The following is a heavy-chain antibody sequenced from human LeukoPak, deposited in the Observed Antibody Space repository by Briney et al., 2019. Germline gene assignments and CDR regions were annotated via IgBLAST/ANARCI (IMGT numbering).Heavy chain of an antibody. CDR2: ISGSSSYI. D-gene: IGHD3-22*01. CDR3: AKSYYDSSGYYYGY. CDR1: GFTFSSYS. Sequence: GGSLRLSCAASGFTFSSYSMNWVRQAPGKGLEWVSSISGSSSYIYYADSVKGRFTISRDNAKNSLYLQMNSLRAEDTAVYYCAKSYYDSSGYYYGYWGQGTLVTVSS. V-gene: IGHV3-21*01. J-gene: IGHJ4*02.